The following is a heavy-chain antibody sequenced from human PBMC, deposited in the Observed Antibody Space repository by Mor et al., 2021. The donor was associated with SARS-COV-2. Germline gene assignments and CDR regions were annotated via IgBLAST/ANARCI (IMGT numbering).Heavy chain of an antibody. V-gene: IGHV4-34*01. D-gene: IGHD1-1*01. Sequence: MGEINHSGSTNYNPSLKSRVTISVDTSKNQFSLKLSSVTAADTAVYYCARGRTGTSFETWGQGTLVTVSS. CDR2: INHSGST. J-gene: IGHJ5*02. CDR3: ARGRTGTSFET.